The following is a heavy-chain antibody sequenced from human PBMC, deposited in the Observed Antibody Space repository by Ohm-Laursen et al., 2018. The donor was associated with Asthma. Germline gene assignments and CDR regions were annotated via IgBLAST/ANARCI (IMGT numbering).Heavy chain of an antibody. CDR1: GFTFTDYA. CDR2: IRPSDGYT. Sequence: SLRLSCAASGFTFTDYAMSWVRQAPGKGLDLVSSIRPSDGYTSYADSVRGRFTISRDISRNTVYLQMDRLRAEDTAIYYCASQMTTVTTPFDYWGQGTLVTVSA. D-gene: IGHD4-17*01. CDR3: ASQMTTVTTPFDY. J-gene: IGHJ4*02. V-gene: IGHV3-23*01.